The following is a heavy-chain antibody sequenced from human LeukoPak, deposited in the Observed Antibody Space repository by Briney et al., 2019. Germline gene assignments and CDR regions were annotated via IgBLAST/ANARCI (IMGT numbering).Heavy chain of an antibody. V-gene: IGHV4-34*01. CDR2: INDSGVT. D-gene: IGHD6-19*01. Sequence: SETLSLTCTVSGGSISSYYWSWIRQPPGKGLEWIGEINDSGVTDYNSSLESRVTISVDTSKNQFSLKLTSVTAADAAVYYCARHLGQWLVRRWFDPWGQGTLVTVSS. CDR3: ARHLGQWLVRRWFDP. J-gene: IGHJ5*02. CDR1: GGSISSYY.